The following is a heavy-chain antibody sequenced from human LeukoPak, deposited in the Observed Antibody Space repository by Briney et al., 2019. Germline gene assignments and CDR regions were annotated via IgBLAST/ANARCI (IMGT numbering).Heavy chain of an antibody. CDR1: GYTFSSYA. CDR3: ARENSGSYALDY. J-gene: IGHJ4*02. V-gene: IGHV3-30-3*01. D-gene: IGHD1-26*01. Sequence: PGGSLRLSCAASGYTFSSYAMHWVRQAPGKGLEWVAVISYDGSNKYYADSVKGRFTISRDNAKNSLYLQMNSPRTEDTAVYYCARENSGSYALDYWGQGTLVTVSS. CDR2: ISYDGSNK.